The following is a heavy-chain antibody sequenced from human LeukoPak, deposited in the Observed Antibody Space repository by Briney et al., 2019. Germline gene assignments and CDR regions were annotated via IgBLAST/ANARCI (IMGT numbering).Heavy chain of an antibody. CDR2: ISGYNGDT. CDR1: GYTFTSYG. CDR3: ARDEVYKTTYHGGFQ. Sequence: GASVKVSCKTSGYTFTSYGVYWVRQAPGQGLEWMGWISGYNGDTHYAQKFQGRMSMTVNPGTNTADMELRGLKSDDTAIYFCARDEVYKTTYHGGFQWGQGTLVTVSS. D-gene: IGHD2/OR15-2a*01. V-gene: IGHV1-18*01. J-gene: IGHJ4*02.